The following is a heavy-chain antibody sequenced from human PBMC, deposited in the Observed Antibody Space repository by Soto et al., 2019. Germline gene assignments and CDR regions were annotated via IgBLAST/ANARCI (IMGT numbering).Heavy chain of an antibody. J-gene: IGHJ4*02. CDR2: ISSSSNTI. V-gene: IGHV3-48*02. D-gene: IGHD6-19*01. CDR3: AREKSDWYDY. CDR1: GFTFSTYT. Sequence: EVQLVESGGGLVQPGGSLSFSCAASGFTFSTYTMNWVRQAPGRGLEWVSYISSSSNTIYYADSVKGRFTISRDNGKNSLYLQMNSLRDEDTAVYYCAREKSDWYDYWGQGTLVTVSS.